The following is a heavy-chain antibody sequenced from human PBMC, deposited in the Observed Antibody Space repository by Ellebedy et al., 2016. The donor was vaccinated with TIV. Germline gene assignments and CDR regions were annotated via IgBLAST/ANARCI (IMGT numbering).Heavy chain of an antibody. J-gene: IGHJ6*02. CDR3: VRVLRATSGMDV. CDR1: GYTFNSYG. CDR2: ISAYTGDT. Sequence: ASVKVSCKASGYTFNSYGVSWVRQAPGQGPEWMGWISAYTGDTNYAQKFQGRVTLTTDTSTTTAYMELRGLRSDDTAIYYCVRVLRATSGMDVWGQGTTVTVS. V-gene: IGHV1-18*01. D-gene: IGHD4/OR15-4a*01.